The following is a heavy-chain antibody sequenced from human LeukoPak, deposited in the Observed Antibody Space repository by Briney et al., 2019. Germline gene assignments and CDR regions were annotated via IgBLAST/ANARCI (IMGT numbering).Heavy chain of an antibody. Sequence: GGSLRLSCAASGFTFSSYSMNWVRQAPGKGLEWVSYISSSSSTIYYADSVKGRFTISRDNAKNSLYLQMNSLRAEDTAVYYCAREEPYDSSGPFDYWGQGTLVTVSS. J-gene: IGHJ4*02. CDR1: GFTFSSYS. CDR3: AREEPYDSSGPFDY. V-gene: IGHV3-48*04. D-gene: IGHD3-22*01. CDR2: ISSSSSTI.